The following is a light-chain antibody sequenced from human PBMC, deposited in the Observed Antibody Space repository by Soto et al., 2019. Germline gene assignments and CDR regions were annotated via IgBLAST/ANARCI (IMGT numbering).Light chain of an antibody. J-gene: IGLJ2*01. Sequence: QSVLTQPPSVSGAPGQRVTISCTGSSSNIGAGYDVHWYQQLPGTAPKLLIYSNNQRPSGVPDRFSGSKSGTSASLAISGLRSEDEADYYCAAWDDSLSGLNVVFGGGTKLTVL. CDR2: SNN. CDR3: AAWDDSLSGLNVV. CDR1: SSNIGAGYD. V-gene: IGLV1-47*02.